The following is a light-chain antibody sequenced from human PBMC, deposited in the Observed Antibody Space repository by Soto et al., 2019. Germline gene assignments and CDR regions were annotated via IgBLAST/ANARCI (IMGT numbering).Light chain of an antibody. CDR3: QQYEKWPPSIT. Sequence: EIVLTQSPGTLSFSTGERATLSCRASHSVMSNYLAWYQQKPGQAPRLLIYGASTRATGISARFSGGGSGTEFTLTISSLQSEDFALYFCQQYEKWPPSITFGQGTRLEIK. CDR1: HSVMSN. V-gene: IGKV3-15*01. CDR2: GAS. J-gene: IGKJ5*01.